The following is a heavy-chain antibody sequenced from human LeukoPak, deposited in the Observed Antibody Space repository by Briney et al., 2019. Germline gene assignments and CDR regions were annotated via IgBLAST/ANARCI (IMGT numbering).Heavy chain of an antibody. Sequence: ASVKVSCKASGYTFTSYGISWVRQAPGQGLEWMGWISAYNGNTNYARKLQGRVTMTTDTSTSTAYMELRSLRSDDTAVYYCAREEGGYCTNGVCPNYYYYYMDVWGKGTTVTVSS. D-gene: IGHD2-8*01. CDR2: ISAYNGNT. CDR3: AREEGGYCTNGVCPNYYYYYMDV. V-gene: IGHV1-18*01. CDR1: GYTFTSYG. J-gene: IGHJ6*03.